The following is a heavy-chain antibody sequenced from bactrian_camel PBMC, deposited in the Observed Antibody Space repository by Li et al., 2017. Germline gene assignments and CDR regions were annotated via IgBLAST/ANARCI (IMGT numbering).Heavy chain of an antibody. Sequence: DVQLVESGGGLVQPGGSLRLSCAASGFTFSSYVMSWVRQAPGKGLEWVSAIVNGDRTTYAESVKGRFTISRDNAKNTLYLQLNDLKTEDTGMYWCARRPISPNGYEDYWGQGTQVTVS. V-gene: IGHV3S42*01. CDR2: IVNGDRT. CDR1: GFTFSSYV. CDR3: ARRPISPNGYEDY. D-gene: IGHD3*01. J-gene: IGHJ4*01.